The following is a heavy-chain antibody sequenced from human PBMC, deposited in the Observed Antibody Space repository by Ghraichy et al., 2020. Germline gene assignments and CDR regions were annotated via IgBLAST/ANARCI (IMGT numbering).Heavy chain of an antibody. J-gene: IGHJ4*02. D-gene: IGHD3-16*01. Sequence: ASVKVSCKTSGYIFRTYGITWVRQAPGQGFEWMGWICAHKGNSRVAPRFQDRVTLTTDTYTDTDYMDLRWLRSDDTAVYYCSRGGFISGGDTMTPLCDFWGQGTLVTVSS. CDR3: SRGGFISGGDTMTPLCDF. CDR2: ICAHKGNS. V-gene: IGHV1-18*01. CDR1: GYIFRTYG.